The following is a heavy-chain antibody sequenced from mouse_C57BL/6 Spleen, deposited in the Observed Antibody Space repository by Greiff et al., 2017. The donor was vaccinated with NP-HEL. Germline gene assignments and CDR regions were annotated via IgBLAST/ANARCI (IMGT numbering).Heavy chain of an antibody. Sequence: EVKLVESGGGLVKPGGSLKLSCAASGFTFSSYAMSWVRQTPEKRLEWVATIRDGGSYTSYPDNVKGRFTISRDNAKNNLYLQMSHLKSEDTAMYYCARDNPITTVVATSPYWYFDVWGTGTTVTVSS. V-gene: IGHV5-4*01. D-gene: IGHD1-1*01. J-gene: IGHJ1*03. CDR1: GFTFSSYA. CDR3: ARDNPITTVVATSPYWYFDV. CDR2: IRDGGSYT.